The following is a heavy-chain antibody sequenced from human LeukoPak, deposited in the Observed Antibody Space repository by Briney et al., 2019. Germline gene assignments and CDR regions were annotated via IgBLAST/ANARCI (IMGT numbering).Heavy chain of an antibody. J-gene: IGHJ2*01. D-gene: IGHD6-13*01. CDR2: IYYSGST. CDR3: ATGGYSSYYWYFDL. CDR1: GRSISSYC. V-gene: IGHV4-59*01. Sequence: SETLSLTCTLSGRSISSYCWSCIRLHPGKGLHLIVYIYYSGSTNYNPSLKSRVTISVDTSKNQFSLKLSSVTAADTAVYYCATGGYSSYYWYFDLWGRGTPVTVSS.